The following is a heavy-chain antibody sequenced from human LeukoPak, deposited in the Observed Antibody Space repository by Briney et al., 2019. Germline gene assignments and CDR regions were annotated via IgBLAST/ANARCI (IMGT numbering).Heavy chain of an antibody. CDR1: GYTFTGYY. V-gene: IGHV1-2*02. J-gene: IGHJ6*03. Sequence: ASVKVSCKASGYTFTGYYMHWVRQAPGQGLEWMGWINPNSGGTNYAQKLQGRVTMTTDTSTSTAYMELRSLRSDDTAVYYCARDLDYYGSGSYYTDMDVWGKGTTVTVSS. D-gene: IGHD3-10*01. CDR3: ARDLDYYGSGSYYTDMDV. CDR2: INPNSGGT.